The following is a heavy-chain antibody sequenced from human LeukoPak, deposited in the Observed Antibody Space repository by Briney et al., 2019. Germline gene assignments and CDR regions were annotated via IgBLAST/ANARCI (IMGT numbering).Heavy chain of an antibody. CDR2: MNGRSGNT. CDR3: ARAGYRGYDSDALDV. Sequence: ASVKVSCKASGYTFDDYDINWVRHVSWQRLELLGWMNGRSGNTGYTEKLEGRLSMTRDTSTTMAYLEVTGLTSEDTAMYFCARAGYRGYDSDALDVWGQGTLVTVSS. CDR1: GYTFDDYD. J-gene: IGHJ3*01. D-gene: IGHD5-12*01. V-gene: IGHV1-8*01.